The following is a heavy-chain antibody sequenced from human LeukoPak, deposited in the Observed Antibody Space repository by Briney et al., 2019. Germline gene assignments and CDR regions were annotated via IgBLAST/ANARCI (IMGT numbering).Heavy chain of an antibody. CDR1: GGSFSGYY. V-gene: IGHV4-34*01. CDR3: ARDSCSSTSCSSRAYYFDY. Sequence: KPSETLSLTCAVYGGSFSGYYRSWIRQPPGKGLEWIGEINHSGSTNYNPSLKSRVSISVDTSKNQFSLKLSSVTAADTAVYYCARDSCSSTSCSSRAYYFDYWGQGTLVTVSS. D-gene: IGHD2-2*01. J-gene: IGHJ4*02. CDR2: INHSGST.